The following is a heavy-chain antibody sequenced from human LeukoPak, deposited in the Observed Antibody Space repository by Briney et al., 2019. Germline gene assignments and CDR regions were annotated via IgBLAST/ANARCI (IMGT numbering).Heavy chain of an antibody. CDR2: ISSSSSTI. Sequence: GGPLRLSCAASGFTFSSYEMNWVRQAPGKGLEWVSYISSSSSTIYYADSVKGRFTISRDNAKNSLYLQMNSLRAEDTAVYYCARAAAGPYFDYWGQGTLATVSS. CDR1: GFTFSSYE. CDR3: ARAAAGPYFDY. D-gene: IGHD6-13*01. J-gene: IGHJ4*02. V-gene: IGHV3-48*03.